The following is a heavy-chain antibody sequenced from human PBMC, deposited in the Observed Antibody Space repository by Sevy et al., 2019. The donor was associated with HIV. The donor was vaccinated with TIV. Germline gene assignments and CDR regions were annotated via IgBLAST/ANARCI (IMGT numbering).Heavy chain of an antibody. CDR3: ARVSVDTNFYGMDV. CDR1: GFIFSSNE. V-gene: IGHV3-48*03. Sequence: GGSLRLSCAASGFIFSSNEMNWVRQAPGKGLEWVSYIGSSGSPIYYADSVKGRFTISRGNAKNSLYLQMNSLRVEDTAVYYCARVSVDTNFYGMDVWGQGTTVTVSS. J-gene: IGHJ6*02. CDR2: IGSSGSPI. D-gene: IGHD5-18*01.